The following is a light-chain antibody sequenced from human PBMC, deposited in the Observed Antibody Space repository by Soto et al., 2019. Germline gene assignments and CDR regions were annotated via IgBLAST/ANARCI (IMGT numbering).Light chain of an antibody. V-gene: IGKV1-5*01. CDR1: QSIGTW. CDR3: QQYHSSSWT. Sequence: DIQMTQSPSTLSASIGDRVTITCRASQSIGTWLAWYQQKAGKAPKLLLYEASNLESGVPSRFSGSGSGTEFTLTVNSLQPDDFATYYCQQYHSSSWTFGKGTKVEIK. J-gene: IGKJ1*01. CDR2: EAS.